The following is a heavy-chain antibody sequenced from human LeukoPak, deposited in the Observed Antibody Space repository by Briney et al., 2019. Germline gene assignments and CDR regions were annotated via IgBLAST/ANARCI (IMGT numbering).Heavy chain of an antibody. CDR2: IYHSGST. D-gene: IGHD3-3*01. J-gene: IGHJ4*02. V-gene: IGHV4-39*07. CDR1: GGSISSGSYY. Sequence: PSETLSLTCTVSGGSISSGSYYWGWIRQPPGKGLEWIGSIYHSGSTYYNPSLKSRVTISVDTSKNQFSLKLSSVTAADTAVYYCARRWGGDNRYYDFWSGYYTSFDYWGQGTLVTVSS. CDR3: ARRWGGDNRYYDFWSGYYTSFDY.